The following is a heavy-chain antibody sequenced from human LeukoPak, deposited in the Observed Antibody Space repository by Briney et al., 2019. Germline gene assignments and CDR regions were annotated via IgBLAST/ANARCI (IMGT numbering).Heavy chain of an antibody. Sequence: GASVKVSCKASGYTFTGYYMHWVRQAPGQGLEWMGWINPNSGGTNYAQKFQGRVTMTRDTSISTAYMELSRLRSDDTAVYYCARGGSSGSLAVDWFDPWGQGTLVTVSS. J-gene: IGHJ5*02. V-gene: IGHV1-2*02. CDR3: ARGGSSGSLAVDWFDP. CDR1: GYTFTGYY. D-gene: IGHD6-19*01. CDR2: INPNSGGT.